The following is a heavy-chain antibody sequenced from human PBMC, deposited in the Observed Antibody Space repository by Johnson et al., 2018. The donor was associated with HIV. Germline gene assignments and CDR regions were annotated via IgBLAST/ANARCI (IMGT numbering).Heavy chain of an antibody. D-gene: IGHD5-24*01. CDR2: ISSSGSTK. CDR3: ARVRWLQLGAFDI. Sequence: QMHLVESGGGLVQPGGSLRLSCAASGFTFSDHYMSWIRQAPGKGLEWVSYISSSGSTKYYTDSLKGRLTISRDNAKNSLYLQMNSLRAEDTAVYYCARVRWLQLGAFDIWGQGTMVTVSS. CDR1: GFTFSDHY. J-gene: IGHJ3*02. V-gene: IGHV3-11*04.